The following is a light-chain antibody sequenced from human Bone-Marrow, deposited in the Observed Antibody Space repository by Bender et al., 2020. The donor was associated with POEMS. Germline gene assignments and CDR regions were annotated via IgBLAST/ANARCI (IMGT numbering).Light chain of an antibody. J-gene: IGLJ2*01. V-gene: IGLV3-1*01. CDR1: DLGDKY. CDR2: QDT. Sequence: SYEVTQPPSVSVSPGQTASITCSGDDLGDKYVAWYQQKPGQSPVLVIYQDTKRPSGIPERFSGSNSGNTATLTISGTQAMGEADYYCQASDTYSGIFGGGTKLTAL. CDR3: QASDTYSGI.